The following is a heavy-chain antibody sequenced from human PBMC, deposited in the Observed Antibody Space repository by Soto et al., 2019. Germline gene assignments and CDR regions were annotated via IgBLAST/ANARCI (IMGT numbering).Heavy chain of an antibody. D-gene: IGHD3-9*01. CDR2: INHSGST. CDR1: GGSFSGYY. J-gene: IGHJ6*03. Sequence: PSETLSLTCAVYGGSFSGYYWSWIRQPPGKGLEWIGEINHSGSTNYNPSLKSRVTISVDTSKNQFSLKLSSVTAADTAVYYCAREYYDFLTGYLRDYYYYYMDVWGKGTTVTVSS. CDR3: AREYYDFLTGYLRDYYYYYMDV. V-gene: IGHV4-34*01.